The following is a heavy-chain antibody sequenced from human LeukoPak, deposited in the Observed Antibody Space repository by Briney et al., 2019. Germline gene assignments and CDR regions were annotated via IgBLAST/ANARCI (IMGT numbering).Heavy chain of an antibody. J-gene: IGHJ4*02. Sequence: PGGSLRLSCAASGLTFDDYAMHWVRQAPGKGLEWVSLISADGDKTYYADSVKGRFTISRDDSKTSLYLQMNSLRTEDTALYYCAQDIGDFDVLTAYYGFDHWGPGTLVTVSS. D-gene: IGHD3-9*01. CDR2: ISADGDKT. V-gene: IGHV3-43*02. CDR3: AQDIGDFDVLTAYYGFDH. CDR1: GLTFDDYA.